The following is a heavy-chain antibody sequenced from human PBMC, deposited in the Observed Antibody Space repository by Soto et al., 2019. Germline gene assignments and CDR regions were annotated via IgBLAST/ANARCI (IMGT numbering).Heavy chain of an antibody. CDR3: ARGGRQQLIRSHWLDP. Sequence: GGSLRLSCAASGFTFSSYWMHWVRQAPGKGLVWVSRINSDGSSTSYADSVKGRFTISRDNAKNTLYLQMNSLRAEDTAVYYCARGGRQQLIRSHWLDPWGQGTLVTVSS. CDR1: GFTFSSYW. CDR2: INSDGSST. V-gene: IGHV3-74*01. J-gene: IGHJ5*02. D-gene: IGHD6-13*01.